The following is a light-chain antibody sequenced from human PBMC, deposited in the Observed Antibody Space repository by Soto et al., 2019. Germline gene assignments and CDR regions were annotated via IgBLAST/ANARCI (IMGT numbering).Light chain of an antibody. CDR1: QSVSSSS. CDR3: HQYGSSPWT. Sequence: EIVLTQSPGTLSLSPGQRATFSCRASQSVSSSSLAWYQQKPGQAPRLLIYSASGRATGIPDRFSGSGSGTDFTLTISRLEPEDFAVYYCHQYGSSPWTFGQGTKVEIK. V-gene: IGKV3-20*01. J-gene: IGKJ1*01. CDR2: SAS.